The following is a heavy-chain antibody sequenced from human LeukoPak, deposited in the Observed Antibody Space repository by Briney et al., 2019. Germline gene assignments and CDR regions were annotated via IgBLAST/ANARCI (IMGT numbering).Heavy chain of an antibody. J-gene: IGHJ3*02. CDR2: IYPGDSDT. CDR3: ARHGSGSYYDAFDI. D-gene: IGHD1-26*01. V-gene: IGHV5-51*01. Sequence: GGSLQISCKGSGYFFTSYWIGWVRQLPGKGLEWMGIIYPGDSDTRYSPSFQGQVTILADKSISTAYLQWSSLKASDTAMYYCARHGSGSYYDAFDIWGQGTMVTVSS. CDR1: GYFFTSYW.